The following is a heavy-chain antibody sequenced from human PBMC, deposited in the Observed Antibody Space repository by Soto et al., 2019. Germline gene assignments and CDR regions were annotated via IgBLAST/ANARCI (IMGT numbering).Heavy chain of an antibody. V-gene: IGHV4-34*01. CDR2: INHSGST. D-gene: IGHD3-3*01. CDR3: ARGHRSDITIFGVVITPPFDY. J-gene: IGHJ4*02. Sequence: PSETLSLTCAVYGGSFSGYYWSWIRQPPGKGLEWIGEINHSGSTNYNPSLKSRVTISVDTSKNQFSLKLSSVTAADTAVYYCARGHRSDITIFGVVITPPFDYWGQGTLVTVS. CDR1: GGSFSGYY.